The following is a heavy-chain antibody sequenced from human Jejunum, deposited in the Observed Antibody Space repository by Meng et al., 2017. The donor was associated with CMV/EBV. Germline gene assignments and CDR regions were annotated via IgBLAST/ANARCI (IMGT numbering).Heavy chain of an antibody. CDR2: VYRGGSI. CDR1: GFSVSGKY. J-gene: IGHJ3*02. D-gene: IGHD2-15*01. CDR3: ARGGRTLWGGGTGFDI. Sequence: GFSVSGKYTSWGRQAPGKGLEWLSSVYRGGSIDYVGSVKGRFTISRDRSKNMVYIQMNTLRVEDTAVYYCARGGRTLWGGGTGFDIWGQGTTVTVSS. V-gene: IGHV3-53*01.